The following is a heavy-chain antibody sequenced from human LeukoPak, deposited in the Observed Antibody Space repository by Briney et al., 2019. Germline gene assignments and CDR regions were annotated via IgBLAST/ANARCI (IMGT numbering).Heavy chain of an antibody. D-gene: IGHD3-22*01. J-gene: IGHJ4*02. Sequence: PGGSLRLSCAASGFTFSSYAMSWVRQAPGKGLEWVSAISGSGGSTYYADSVKGRFTISRDNSKNTLYLQMNSLRAEDTAVYYCAKSFGGRNYYDSSGYPYYFDYWGQGTLVTVSS. CDR3: AKSFGGRNYYDSSGYPYYFDY. V-gene: IGHV3-23*01. CDR1: GFTFSSYA. CDR2: ISGSGGST.